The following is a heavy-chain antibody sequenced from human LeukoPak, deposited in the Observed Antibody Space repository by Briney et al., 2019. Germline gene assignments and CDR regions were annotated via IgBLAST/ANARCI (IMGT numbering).Heavy chain of an antibody. CDR2: FDPEDGET. V-gene: IGHV1-24*01. D-gene: IGHD3-3*01. Sequence: ASVKVSCKVSGYTLTELSMHWVRQAPGKGLEWMGGFDPEDGETIYAQKFQGRVTMTEDTSTDTAYMELSSLRSEDTAVYYCATHWGSNYDFWSGYSPLGYWGQGTLVTVSS. J-gene: IGHJ4*02. CDR1: GYTLTELS. CDR3: ATHWGSNYDFWSGYSPLGY.